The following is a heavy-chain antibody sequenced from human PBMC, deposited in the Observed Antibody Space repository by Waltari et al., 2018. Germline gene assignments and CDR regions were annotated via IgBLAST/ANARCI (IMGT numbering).Heavy chain of an antibody. CDR2: IYYSGST. V-gene: IGHV4-39*01. J-gene: IGHJ6*02. CDR3: ARHVGSGWYYYYYYGMDV. CDR1: GCSISSSSYY. Sequence: QLQLQESGPGLVKPSETLSLTCTVSGCSISSSSYYWGWIRQPPGRGLEWIGSIYYSGSTYYNPSLKSRVTISVDTSKIQFSLKLSSVTAADTAVYYCARHVGSGWYYYYYYGMDVWGQGTTVTVSS. D-gene: IGHD6-19*01.